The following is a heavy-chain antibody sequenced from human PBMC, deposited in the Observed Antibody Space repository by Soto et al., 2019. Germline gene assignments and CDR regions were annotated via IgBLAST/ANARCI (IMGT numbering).Heavy chain of an antibody. CDR3: GTCSYRGFGGYAFDI. CDR2: INPDDSDT. J-gene: IGHJ3*02. CDR1: GYSFTNYW. D-gene: IGHD5-12*01. Sequence: EVQLVQSGAEVKKPGESLKISCKGSGYSFTNYWIVWVRQMPGKGLECMGIINPDDSDTRYGPSFQGQVTISADKSITTAYLQWSSLKASDTAMYYCGTCSYRGFGGYAFDIWGQGTMVTVSS. V-gene: IGHV5-51*03.